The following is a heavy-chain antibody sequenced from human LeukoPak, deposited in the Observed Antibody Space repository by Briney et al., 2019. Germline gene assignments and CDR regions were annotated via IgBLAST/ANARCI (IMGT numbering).Heavy chain of an antibody. V-gene: IGHV1-24*01. D-gene: IGHD1-26*01. Sequence: ASVKVSCKVSGYTLTELSMHWVRQAPGKGLEWMGGFDPEDGETIYAQKFQGRVTMTEDTSTDTAYMELSSLRSEDTAGYYCATVAIVGATKYFDYRGQGTLVTVSS. CDR3: ATVAIVGATKYFDY. CDR1: GYTLTELS. CDR2: FDPEDGET. J-gene: IGHJ4*02.